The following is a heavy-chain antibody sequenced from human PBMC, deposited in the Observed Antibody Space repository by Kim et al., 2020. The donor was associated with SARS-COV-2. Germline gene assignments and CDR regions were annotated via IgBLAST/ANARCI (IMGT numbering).Heavy chain of an antibody. J-gene: IGHJ4*02. Sequence: SVKGRFTISRDNAKNSLYLQMNSLRTEDTALYYCAKGFHYYDSSGYYYDYWGQGTLVTVSS. V-gene: IGHV3-9*01. D-gene: IGHD3-22*01. CDR3: AKGFHYYDSSGYYYDY.